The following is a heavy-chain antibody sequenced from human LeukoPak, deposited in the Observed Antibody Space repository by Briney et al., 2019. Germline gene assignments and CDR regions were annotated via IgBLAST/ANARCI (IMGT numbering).Heavy chain of an antibody. CDR2: ISAYNGNT. J-gene: IGHJ4*02. CDR1: GYTFTSYG. CDR3: ARVVDYYDSSGYERGIDY. Sequence: ASVKVSCKASGYTFTSYGISWVRQAPGQGLEWMGWISAYNGNTNYAQKLQGRVTMTTDTSTSTAYMELSRLRSDDTAVYYCARVVDYYDSSGYERGIDYWGQGTLVTVSS. V-gene: IGHV1-18*01. D-gene: IGHD3-22*01.